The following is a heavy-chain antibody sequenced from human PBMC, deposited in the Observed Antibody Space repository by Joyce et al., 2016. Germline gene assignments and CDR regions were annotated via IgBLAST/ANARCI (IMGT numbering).Heavy chain of an antibody. J-gene: IGHJ6*02. Sequence: EVQLLESGGGLIQPGGSLRLSCAASGFTLSNYAMSWVRQAPGKGEEWVSPKGRFTISRDDSKNTLYLQMSSLRAEDTAVYYCARELRGRYYYGMDVWGQGTTVTVSS. CDR1: GFTLSNYA. D-gene: IGHD3-16*01. V-gene: IGHV3-23*01. CDR3: ARELRGRYYYGMDV.